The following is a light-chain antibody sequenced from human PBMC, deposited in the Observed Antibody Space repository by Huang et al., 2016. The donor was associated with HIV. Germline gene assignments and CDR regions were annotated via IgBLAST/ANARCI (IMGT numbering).Light chain of an antibody. CDR1: QNINTY. Sequence: IQMTQSPTSLSASIGDRVSIACRASQNINTYLNWYQQKPGKAPKLLISSASTRQSGVPSRCSGSGSGTDFTLTIRGLQLDDFATYYCQQSYSALSSFGPGTRL. V-gene: IGKV1-39*01. CDR3: QQSYSALSS. J-gene: IGKJ5*01. CDR2: SAS.